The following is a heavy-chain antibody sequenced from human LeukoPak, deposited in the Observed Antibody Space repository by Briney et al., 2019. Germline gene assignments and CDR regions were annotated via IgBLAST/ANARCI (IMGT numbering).Heavy chain of an antibody. D-gene: IGHD3-3*01. Sequence: GGSLRLSCAAAGFTFSGSAMHWVRQASGKGLEWVGRIRSKANSYATAYAASVKGRFTISRDDSKNTAYLQMNSLRTEDTAVYYCTRTYDFWSGYLYYFDYWGQGTLVTVSS. CDR2: IRSKANSYAT. J-gene: IGHJ4*02. CDR1: GFTFSGSA. V-gene: IGHV3-73*01. CDR3: TRTYDFWSGYLYYFDY.